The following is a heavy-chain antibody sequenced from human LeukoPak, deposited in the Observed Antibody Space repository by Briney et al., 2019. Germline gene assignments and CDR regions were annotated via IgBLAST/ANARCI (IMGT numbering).Heavy chain of an antibody. D-gene: IGHD3-10*01. CDR3: AIAYESGSFYRAFAY. CDR1: GFNVAAYA. CDR2: ISGDSDNK. J-gene: IGHJ4*02. Sequence: PGGSLGLSCAASGFNVAAYAMYWVRQPPGKSLEWVSLISGDSDNKYSAASVKGRFTISRDNSKNSLYLQMNSLTTEDTALYYCAIAYESGSFYRAFAYRGQGALVTVSS. V-gene: IGHV3-43*02.